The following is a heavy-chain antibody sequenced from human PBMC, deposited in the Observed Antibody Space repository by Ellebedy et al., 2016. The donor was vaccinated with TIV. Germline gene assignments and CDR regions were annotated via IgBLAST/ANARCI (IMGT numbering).Heavy chain of an antibody. CDR2: ISAYNGNT. D-gene: IGHD1-26*01. CDR1: GYTFTSYG. V-gene: IGHV1-18*04. Sequence: AASVKVSCKASGYTFTSYGISWVRQAPGQGLEWMGWISAYNGNTNYAQNFQGRVTVTTDTPTRTAYRDLRRLRSDETAVYYCARAGGRGTYWGRGDYFDLWGQGTLVTVSS. CDR3: ARAGGRGTYWGRGDYFDL. J-gene: IGHJ4*02.